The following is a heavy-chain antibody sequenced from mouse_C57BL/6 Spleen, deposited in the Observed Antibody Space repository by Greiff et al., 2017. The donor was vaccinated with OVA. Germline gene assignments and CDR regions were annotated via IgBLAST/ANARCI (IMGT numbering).Heavy chain of an antibody. CDR1: GYSITSGYY. CDR3: ASATTVVLYYFDY. CDR2: ISYDGSN. D-gene: IGHD1-1*01. V-gene: IGHV3-6*01. Sequence: EVKLEESGPGLVKPSQSLSLTCSVTGYSITSGYYWNWIRQFPGNKLEWMGYISYDGSNNYNPSLKNRISITRDTSKNQFFLKLNSVTTEDTATYYCASATTVVLYYFDYWGQGTTLTVSS. J-gene: IGHJ2*01.